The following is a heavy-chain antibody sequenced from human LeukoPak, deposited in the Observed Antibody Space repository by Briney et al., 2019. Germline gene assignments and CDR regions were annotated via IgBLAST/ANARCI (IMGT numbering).Heavy chain of an antibody. Sequence: ASVKVSCKASGGTFSSYAISWVRQAPGQGLELMGGIIPIFGTANYAQKFQGRVTITTDESTSTAYMELSSLRSEDTAVYYCAGVDTAMAHYYYYYMDVWGKGTTVTVSS. J-gene: IGHJ6*03. V-gene: IGHV1-69*05. CDR3: AGVDTAMAHYYYYYMDV. D-gene: IGHD5-18*01. CDR2: IIPIFGTA. CDR1: GGTFSSYA.